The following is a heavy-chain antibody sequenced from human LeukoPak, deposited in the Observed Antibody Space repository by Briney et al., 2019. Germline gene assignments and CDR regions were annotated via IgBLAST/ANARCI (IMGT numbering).Heavy chain of an antibody. Sequence: GGSLRLSCVASGFSFTNAWMSWVRQAPGKGLEWVGHIKSKIDGGTTEYAAPVKGRFVISRDDSKDTLYLQMNSPKTDDTAVYYCAKYDTSVNFDYWGQGTLVTVSS. D-gene: IGHD3-22*01. CDR2: IKSKIDGGTT. CDR1: GFSFTNAW. V-gene: IGHV3-15*01. J-gene: IGHJ4*02. CDR3: AKYDTSVNFDY.